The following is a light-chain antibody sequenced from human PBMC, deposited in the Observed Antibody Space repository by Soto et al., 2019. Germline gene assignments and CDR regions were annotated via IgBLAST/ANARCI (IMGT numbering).Light chain of an antibody. CDR3: QQFSTWPPWT. J-gene: IGKJ1*01. CDR1: HSVGSN. CDR2: RAS. Sequence: EIVMTQSPATLSVSPGERTTLSCRASHSVGSNLAWYQQKPGQAPRLLIYRASTRATGIPARFSGSGSGTEFTLTISSLQSEDFAVYYCQQFSTWPPWTFGQGTKVVIK. V-gene: IGKV3-15*01.